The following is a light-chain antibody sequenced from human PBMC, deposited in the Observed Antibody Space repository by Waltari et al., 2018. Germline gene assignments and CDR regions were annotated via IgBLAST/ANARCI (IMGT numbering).Light chain of an antibody. J-gene: IGLJ3*02. CDR3: SSYTSSSTWV. CDR2: DVS. V-gene: IGLV2-14*03. CDR1: SSDVGGYNY. Sequence: QSALTQPASVSGSPGQSITISCTAPSSDVGGYNYVPWYQQHPGKAPKLMIYDVSNRPSGVSNRFSGSKSGNTASLTISGLQAEDEADYYCSSYTSSSTWVFGGGTKLTVL.